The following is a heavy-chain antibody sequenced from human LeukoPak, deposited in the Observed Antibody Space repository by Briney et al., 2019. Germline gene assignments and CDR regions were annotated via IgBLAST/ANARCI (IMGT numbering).Heavy chain of an antibody. J-gene: IGHJ4*02. D-gene: IGHD3-16*01. CDR1: GFTFSSYE. V-gene: IGHV3-48*03. CDR3: ARGAKGVNIDY. Sequence: GGSLRLSCAASGFTFSSYEMNWVRQAPGKGLEWISYISSSGSAIYYADSVKGRFTISRDNAKNSLYLQMNSLRAEDTALYYCARGAKGVNIDYWGRGTLVTVSS. CDR2: ISSSGSAI.